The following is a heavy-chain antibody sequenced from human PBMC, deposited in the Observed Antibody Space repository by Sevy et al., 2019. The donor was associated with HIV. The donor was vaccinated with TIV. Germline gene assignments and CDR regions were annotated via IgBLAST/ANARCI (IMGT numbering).Heavy chain of an antibody. J-gene: IGHJ6*03. CDR2: ISGSGGST. CDR1: GFTFSSYA. CDR3: AKSAAAGTFYYYYYMDV. D-gene: IGHD6-13*01. V-gene: IGHV3-23*01. Sequence: GGSLRLSCAASGFTFSSYAMSWVRQAPGKGLEWVSAISGSGGSTYYADSVKGWFTISRDNSKNTLYLQRNSLRAEDTAVYYCAKSAAAGTFYYYYYMDVWGKGTTVTVSS.